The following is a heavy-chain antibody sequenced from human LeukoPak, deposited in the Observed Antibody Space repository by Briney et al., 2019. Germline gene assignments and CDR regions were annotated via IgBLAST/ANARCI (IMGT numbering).Heavy chain of an antibody. V-gene: IGHV1-69*05. CDR1: GGTFSSYA. Sequence: SVKVSCKASGGTFSSYAISWVRQAPGQGLEWMGGVIPIFGTAKYAQKFQGRVTITTHESTSTAYMELSRLRSEDTAVYYCARGDCSSTSCYVDCTLWGQGTLVTVSS. CDR2: VIPIFGTA. J-gene: IGHJ4*02. D-gene: IGHD2-2*01. CDR3: ARGDCSSTSCYVDCTL.